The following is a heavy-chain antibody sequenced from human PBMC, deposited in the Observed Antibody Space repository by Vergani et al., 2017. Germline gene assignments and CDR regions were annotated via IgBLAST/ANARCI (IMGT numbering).Heavy chain of an antibody. V-gene: IGHV2-5*04. J-gene: IGHJ6*03. CDR3: VYRKTECATTGCFYPFYYCYYMYV. CDR2: IYWNDDQ. Sequence: QITLKESGPTLVKPTQTLTLTCTFSGFSLNTRGVSVAWIRLPPGKALDWPALIYWNDDQHYSPSLNNRVPITKDTFKNQVVLTMTNMDYVDKGTYYCVYRKTECATTGCFYPFYYCYYMYVWGKGTTVTVSS. D-gene: IGHD1-7*01. CDR1: GFSLNTRGVS.